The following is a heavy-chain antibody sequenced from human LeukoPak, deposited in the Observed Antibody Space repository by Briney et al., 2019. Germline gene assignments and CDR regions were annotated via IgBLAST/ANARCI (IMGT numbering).Heavy chain of an antibody. Sequence: GESLKISCKGSGYSFTSYWIGWVRQMPGKGLEWMGIIYPGDSDTRYSPSFQGQVTISADKSISTAYLQWSSLKASDTAMYYCARIIAAARPYNWFDPWGQGTLVTVSS. CDR3: ARIIAAARPYNWFDP. CDR2: IYPGDSDT. V-gene: IGHV5-51*01. CDR1: GYSFTSYW. D-gene: IGHD6-13*01. J-gene: IGHJ5*02.